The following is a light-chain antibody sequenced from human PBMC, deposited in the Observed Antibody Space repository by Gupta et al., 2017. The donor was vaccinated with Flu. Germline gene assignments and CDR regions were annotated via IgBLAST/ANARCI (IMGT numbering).Light chain of an antibody. V-gene: IGKV1-5*03. Sequence: GDRVTITCRASQSITGWLAWYQQKPGKAPKLLIYKTSNLQSGVPSRFSGSGSGTEFTLTINSLHPDDFATYYCQQYNSYTGTFGQGTKVEIK. CDR1: QSITGW. CDR3: QQYNSYTGT. J-gene: IGKJ1*01. CDR2: KTS.